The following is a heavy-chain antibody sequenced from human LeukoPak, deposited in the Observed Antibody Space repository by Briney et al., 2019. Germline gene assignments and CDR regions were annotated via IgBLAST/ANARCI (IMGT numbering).Heavy chain of an antibody. CDR1: GFTFSNYS. V-gene: IGHV3-48*04. Sequence: GGSLRLSCAASGFTFSNYSMNWVRQAPGKGLEWVSYISRSSSTIYYADSVKGRFTISRDNAKNSLYLQMNSLRAEDTAVYYCARDPGYSYGYGYYYYYMDVWGKGTTVTVSS. J-gene: IGHJ6*03. D-gene: IGHD5-18*01. CDR3: ARDPGYSYGYGYYYYYMDV. CDR2: ISRSSSTI.